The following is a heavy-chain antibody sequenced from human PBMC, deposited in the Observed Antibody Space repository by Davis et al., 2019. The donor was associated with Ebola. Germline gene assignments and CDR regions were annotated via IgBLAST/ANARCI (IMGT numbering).Heavy chain of an antibody. V-gene: IGHV3-7*01. CDR2: IKQDGSEK. D-gene: IGHD6-13*01. CDR3: ARPYSSSWYGWFDP. CDR1: GFTFSSYW. J-gene: IGHJ5*02. Sequence: PGESLKISCAASGFTFSSYWMSWVRQAPGKGLEWVANIKQDGSEKYYVDSVKGRFTISRDNAKNSLYLQMNSLRAEDTAVYYCARPYSSSWYGWFDPWGQGTLVTVSS.